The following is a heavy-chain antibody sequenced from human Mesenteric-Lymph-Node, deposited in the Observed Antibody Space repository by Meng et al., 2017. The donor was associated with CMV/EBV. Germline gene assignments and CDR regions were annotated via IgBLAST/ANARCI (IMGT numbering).Heavy chain of an antibody. D-gene: IGHD3-3*01. CDR1: GYTFPSYW. V-gene: IGHV1-46*01. CDR3: ARARTYYDFWSDY. CDR2: INPSCGST. Sequence: ASVKVSCKASGYTFPSYWIHWVRQAPGQGLEWMGIINPSCGSTNYAQKIQGRVTMTRDTSTSTVYMELSSLRSEDTAVYYCARARTYYDFWSDYWGQGTPVTVSS. J-gene: IGHJ4*02.